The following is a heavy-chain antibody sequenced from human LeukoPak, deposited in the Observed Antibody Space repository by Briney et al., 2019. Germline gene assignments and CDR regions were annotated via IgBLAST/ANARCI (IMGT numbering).Heavy chain of an antibody. J-gene: IGHJ4*02. D-gene: IGHD6-19*01. V-gene: IGHV1-8*02. CDR2: INPNSGNT. Sequence: ASVKVSCKASGYTFTGYYMHWVRQAPGQGLEWMGWINPNSGNTGYAQKFQGRVTMTRNTSISTAYMELSSLRSEDTAVYYCARGRQGSGWSIWGQGTLVTVSS. CDR3: ARGRQGSGWSI. CDR1: GYTFTGYY.